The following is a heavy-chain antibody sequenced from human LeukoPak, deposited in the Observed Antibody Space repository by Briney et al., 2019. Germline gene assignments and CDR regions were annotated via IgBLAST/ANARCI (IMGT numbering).Heavy chain of an antibody. J-gene: IGHJ1*01. CDR3: ARPRGQYSSSSRYFQH. Sequence: SETLSLTCTVSSGSISSNNHFSGWIRQPPGKGLEWIGEINHSGSTNYNPSLKSRVTISVDTSKNQFSLKLSSVTAADTAVYYCARPRGQYSSSSRYFQHWGQGTLVTVSS. CDR1: SGSISSNNHF. CDR2: INHSGST. D-gene: IGHD6-6*01. V-gene: IGHV4-39*07.